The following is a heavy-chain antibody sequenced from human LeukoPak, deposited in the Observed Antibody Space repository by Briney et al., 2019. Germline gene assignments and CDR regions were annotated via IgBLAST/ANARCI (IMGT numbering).Heavy chain of an antibody. D-gene: IGHD3-16*01. V-gene: IGHV1-69*04. CDR2: TTPIRGMT. Sequence: SVKVSCKISGGTFGSYGISWVRQAPGQGLEWMGRTTPIRGMTNYAQKFQGRVTITADTSTSTAYMELSSLTSEDTAVYFCARGPYDGTFYFDPWGQGTLVIVSS. J-gene: IGHJ4*02. CDR3: ARGPYDGTFYFDP. CDR1: GGTFGSYG.